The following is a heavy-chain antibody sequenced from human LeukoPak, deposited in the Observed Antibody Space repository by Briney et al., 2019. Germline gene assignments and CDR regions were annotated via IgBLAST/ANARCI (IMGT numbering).Heavy chain of an antibody. V-gene: IGHV3-23*01. CDR2: ISGSGGST. D-gene: IGHD3-22*01. Sequence: GGSLRLSCAASGFTFSSYWMSWVRQAPGKGLEWVSAISGSGGSTYYADSVKGRFTISRDNSKNTLYLQMNSLRAEDTAVYYCAKASAMIVVVSKHFDYWGQETLVTVSS. CDR3: AKASAMIVVVSKHFDY. J-gene: IGHJ4*02. CDR1: GFTFSSYW.